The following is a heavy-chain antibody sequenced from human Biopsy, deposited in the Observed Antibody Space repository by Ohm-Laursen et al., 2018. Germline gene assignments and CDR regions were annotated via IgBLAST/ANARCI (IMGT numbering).Heavy chain of an antibody. Sequence: SSLRLSCAASGFTFDDYALHWVRQAPGKALEWVSGISWNSLSIGYADSVKGRFIVSRDNAKNSLFLQMNSLRAEDTAVYYYAGRAIWGQGTTVTVSS. CDR1: GFTFDDYA. V-gene: IGHV3-9*01. CDR2: ISWNSLSI. CDR3: AGRAI. J-gene: IGHJ3*02.